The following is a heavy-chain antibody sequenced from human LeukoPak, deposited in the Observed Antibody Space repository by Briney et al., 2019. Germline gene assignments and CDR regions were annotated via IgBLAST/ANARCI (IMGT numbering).Heavy chain of an antibody. V-gene: IGHV3-7*01. J-gene: IGHJ3*02. CDR2: IKQDGSEK. CDR1: GFTFSTYW. Sequence: PGGSLRLSCVASGFTFSTYWMSWVRQAPGKGLERVANIKQDGSEKYSVASVKGRFTISRDNAKNSLYLQMNSLRPEDTAVYYCSMNGGTYRPHALDIWGHGTMVIVSS. CDR3: SMNGGTYRPHALDI. D-gene: IGHD1-26*01.